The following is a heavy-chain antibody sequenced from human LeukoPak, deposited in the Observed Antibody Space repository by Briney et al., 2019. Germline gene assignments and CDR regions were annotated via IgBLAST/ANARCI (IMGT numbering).Heavy chain of an antibody. D-gene: IGHD1-14*01. CDR1: GGSVSSGSYY. CDR2: IYYSGST. CDR3: ARRMTKPGAFDI. Sequence: SETLSLTCTVSGGSVSSGSYYWSWIRQPPGKGLEWIGYIYYSGSTNYNPSLKSRVTISVDTSKNQFSLKLSSVTAADTAVYYCARRMTKPGAFDIWGQGTMVTVSS. V-gene: IGHV4-61*01. J-gene: IGHJ3*02.